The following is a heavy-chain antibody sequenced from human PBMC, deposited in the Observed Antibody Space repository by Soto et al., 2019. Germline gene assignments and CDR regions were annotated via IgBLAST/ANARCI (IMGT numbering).Heavy chain of an antibody. J-gene: IGHJ4*02. CDR3: ARGGWRQIDY. CDR1: GGSIGSYY. CDR2: IYYSGST. D-gene: IGHD3-3*01. Sequence: QVQLQESGPGLVKPSETLSLTCSVSGGSIGSYYWSWIRQPPGKGLEWIGYIYYSGSTNYNPSLKSRVTISVDTSKNQFSLKLSSVTAADTAGYDCARGGWRQIDYWGQGTLVTVSS. V-gene: IGHV4-59*08.